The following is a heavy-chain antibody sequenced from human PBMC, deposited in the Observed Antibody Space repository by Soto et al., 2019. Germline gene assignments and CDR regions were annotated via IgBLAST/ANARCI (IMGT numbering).Heavy chain of an antibody. J-gene: IGHJ4*02. CDR3: AREGSEIAARASPIFDY. Sequence: ASVKVSCKASGYTFTSYGISWVRQAPGQGLEWMGWISAYNGNTNYAQKLQGRVTMTTDTSTSTAYMELRSLRSDDTAVYYCAREGSEIAARASPIFDYWGQGTLVTVSS. V-gene: IGHV1-18*01. CDR2: ISAYNGNT. CDR1: GYTFTSYG. D-gene: IGHD6-6*01.